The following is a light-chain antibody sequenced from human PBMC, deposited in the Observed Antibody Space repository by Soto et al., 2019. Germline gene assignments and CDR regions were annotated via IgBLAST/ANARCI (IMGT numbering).Light chain of an antibody. Sequence: PGERATLSWRASQSVSSSPVAWYQQQLGQAPRILIYGASGRATGIPDRFSGSRSGTDFTLTITRLEPEYFAVYYCQHHNHTPPTLTFGGGTKVEIK. CDR1: QSVSSSP. V-gene: IGKV3-20*01. CDR2: GAS. CDR3: QHHNHTPPTLT. J-gene: IGKJ4*01.